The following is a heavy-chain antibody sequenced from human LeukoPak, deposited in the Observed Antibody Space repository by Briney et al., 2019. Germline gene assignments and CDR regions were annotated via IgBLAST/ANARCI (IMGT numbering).Heavy chain of an antibody. J-gene: IGHJ4*02. CDR3: GKDWDTYYYVYLTAY. D-gene: IGHD3-10*02. V-gene: IGHV3-23*01. CDR2: IRRDGGST. CDR1: GFTFTSYA. Sequence: GGSLRLSCAASGFTFTSYAMSWVRQAPGKGLEWVSAIRRDGGSTYYADSVKGRFTISTDNSKNTLYLQMNSQRAEDTAVYYCGKDWDTYYYVYLTAYWGQGTLITVSS.